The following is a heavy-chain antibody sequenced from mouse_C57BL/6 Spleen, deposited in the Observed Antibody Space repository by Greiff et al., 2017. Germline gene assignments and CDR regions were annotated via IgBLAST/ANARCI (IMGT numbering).Heavy chain of an antibody. CDR2: INPNNGGT. CDR1: GYTFTDYN. Sequence: EVKLQQSGPELVKPGASVKIPCKASGYTFTDYNMDWVKQSHGKSLEWIGDINPNNGGTIYNQKFKGKATLTVDKSSSTAYMELRSLTSEDTAVYYCARQRDDYDPAWFAYWGQGTLVTVSA. J-gene: IGHJ3*01. V-gene: IGHV1-18*01. D-gene: IGHD2-4*01. CDR3: ARQRDDYDPAWFAY.